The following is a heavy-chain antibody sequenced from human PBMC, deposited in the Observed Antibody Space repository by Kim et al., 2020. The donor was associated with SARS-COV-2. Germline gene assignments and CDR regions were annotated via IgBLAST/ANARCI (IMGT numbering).Heavy chain of an antibody. J-gene: IGHJ6*03. D-gene: IGHD6-13*01. CDR3: ARGIAAAGTGYYYMDV. Sequence: PARKRRVTISVDTSKNQFSLKRSSVTAADTAVYYCARGIAAAGTGYYYMDVWGKGTTVTVSS. V-gene: IGHV4-59*09.